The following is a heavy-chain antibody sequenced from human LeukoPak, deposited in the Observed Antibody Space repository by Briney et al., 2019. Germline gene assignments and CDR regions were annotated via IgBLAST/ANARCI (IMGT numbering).Heavy chain of an antibody. D-gene: IGHD5-12*01. CDR3: ARAFGYEYYYYGMDV. CDR1: GGSISSGGYS. V-gene: IGHV4-30-2*01. Sequence: SETPSLTCAVSGGSISSGGYSWSWIRQPPGKGLEWIGYIYHSGSTYYNPSLKSRVTISVDRSKNQFSLKLSSVTAADTAVYYCARAFGYEYYYYGMDVWGQGTTVTVSS. CDR2: IYHSGST. J-gene: IGHJ6*02.